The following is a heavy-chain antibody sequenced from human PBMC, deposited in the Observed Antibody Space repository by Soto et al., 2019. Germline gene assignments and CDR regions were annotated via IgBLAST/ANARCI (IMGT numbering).Heavy chain of an antibody. CDR1: GYSFTSFW. V-gene: IGHV5-51*01. Sequence: PGESLQISCKGPGYSFTSFWIGWVRQMPGKGLEWMGIIYPGGSDIKYSPSFEGQVTISVDKSISTAYLQWSSLKASDTAMYYCARHVQPTTCSNFAYWGLGTPVPVTS. CDR2: IYPGGSDI. J-gene: IGHJ4*02. D-gene: IGHD2-2*01. CDR3: ARHVQPTTCSNFAY.